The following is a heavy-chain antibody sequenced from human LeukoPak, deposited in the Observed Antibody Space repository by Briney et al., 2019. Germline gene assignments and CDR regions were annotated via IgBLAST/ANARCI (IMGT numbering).Heavy chain of an antibody. CDR1: GYSFTNYG. D-gene: IGHD3-10*02. J-gene: IGHJ5*02. CDR3: ARVPMSVLGELIWAEFWFDP. CDR2: ISSYTGDT. V-gene: IGHV1-18*01. Sequence: ASVKVSCKASGYSFTNYGISWVRQAPGQGLEWMGWISSYTGDTNYAQKLQGRVTMTTDTSTSTAYMELRSLRSDDTAVYYCARVPMSVLGELIWAEFWFDPWGQGTLVTVSS.